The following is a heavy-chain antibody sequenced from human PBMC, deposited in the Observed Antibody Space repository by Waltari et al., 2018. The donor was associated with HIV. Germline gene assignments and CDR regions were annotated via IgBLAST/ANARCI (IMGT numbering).Heavy chain of an antibody. V-gene: IGHV4-39*07. CDR2: IYYSGST. Sequence: QLQLQESGPGLVKPSETLYLTCTVSGGSISSSSYYWGWIRQPPGKGLEWIGSIYYSGSTYYNPSLKSRVTISVDTSKNQFSLKLSSVTAADTAVYYCARAHFGSYSLYAFDIWGQGTMVTVSS. CDR3: ARAHFGSYSLYAFDI. J-gene: IGHJ3*02. D-gene: IGHD1-26*01. CDR1: GGSISSSSYY.